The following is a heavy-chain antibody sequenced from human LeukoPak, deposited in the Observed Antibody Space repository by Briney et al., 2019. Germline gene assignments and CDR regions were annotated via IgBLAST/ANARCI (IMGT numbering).Heavy chain of an antibody. Sequence: GSLRLSCAASGFTFSSYAMTWVRQAPGKGLEWVSAISGSGGSTYSADSVKGRFTISRDNSKNTLYLQMNSLRAEDTAVYYCARETQSGSYFDYWGQGTLVTVSS. V-gene: IGHV3-23*01. CDR2: ISGSGGST. CDR1: GFTFSSYA. CDR3: ARETQSGSYFDY. D-gene: IGHD1-26*01. J-gene: IGHJ4*02.